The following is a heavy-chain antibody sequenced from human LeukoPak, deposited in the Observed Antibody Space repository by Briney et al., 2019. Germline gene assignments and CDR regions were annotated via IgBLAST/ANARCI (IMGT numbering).Heavy chain of an antibody. V-gene: IGHV1-69*13. CDR2: IIPIFGTA. Sequence: SVKVSCKASRGTFSSYAINWVRQAPGQGLEWMGGIIPIFGTANYAQKFQGRVTITADESTSTAYMELSSLRSEDTAVYYCARDYGDYLHWYFDLWGRGTLVTVSS. D-gene: IGHD4-17*01. CDR1: RGTFSSYA. CDR3: ARDYGDYLHWYFDL. J-gene: IGHJ2*01.